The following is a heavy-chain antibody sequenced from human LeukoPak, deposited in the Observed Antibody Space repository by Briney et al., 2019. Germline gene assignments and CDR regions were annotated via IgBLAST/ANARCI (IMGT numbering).Heavy chain of an antibody. CDR2: ISAGGDRT. CDR1: GFRFNSYG. CDR3: AELGITMIGGV. J-gene: IGHJ6*04. V-gene: IGHV3-23*01. D-gene: IGHD3-10*02. Sequence: GGTLRLSCAASGFRFNSYGMTWVRLAPGKGLEGVSAISAGGDRTYYADSVKGRFTISRDNAKNSLYLQMNSLRAEDTAVYYCAELGITMIGGVWGKGTTVTISS.